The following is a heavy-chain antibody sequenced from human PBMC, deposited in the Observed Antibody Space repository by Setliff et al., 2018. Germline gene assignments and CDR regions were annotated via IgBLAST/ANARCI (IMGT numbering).Heavy chain of an antibody. J-gene: IGHJ5*02. V-gene: IGHV4-59*02. D-gene: IGHD1-1*01. CDR3: ARGSTGIYDP. CDR2: VHDNGET. CDR1: GESVASHY. Sequence: PSETLSLTCSVYGESVASHYWSWIRQAPGTGLEWIAYVHDNGETNQNPSLKSRVTISVDTSKNQFSLKMTSVTAADTAIYYCARGSTGIYDPWGQGILVTVSS.